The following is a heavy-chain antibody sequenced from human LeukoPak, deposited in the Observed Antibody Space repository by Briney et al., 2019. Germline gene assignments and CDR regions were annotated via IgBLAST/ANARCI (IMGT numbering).Heavy chain of an antibody. CDR3: ARDMGHCSGDTCYFDY. D-gene: IGHD2-15*01. J-gene: IGHJ4*02. V-gene: IGHV3-48*01. Sequence: GGSLRLSCAASGFTFSSYSMNWVRQAPGKGLEWVSYISSSSSTLYYADSVKGRFTISRDNAKNSLYLQMNSLRAEDTAVYYCARDMGHCSGDTCYFDYWGQGTLVTVSS. CDR2: ISSSSSTL. CDR1: GFTFSSYS.